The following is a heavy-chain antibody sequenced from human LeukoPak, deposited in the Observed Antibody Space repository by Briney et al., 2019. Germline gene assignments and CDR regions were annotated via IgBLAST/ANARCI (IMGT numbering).Heavy chain of an antibody. CDR2: INPNSGGT. J-gene: IGHJ5*02. CDR3: ARDYYDSSGYGARWFDP. Sequence: GASVKVSCKASGYTFTGYYMHWVRQAPGQGLEWMGWINPNSGGTNYAQKFQGRVTMTRDTSISTAYMELSRLRSDDTAAYYCARDYYDSSGYGARWFDPWGQGTLVTVSS. CDR1: GYTFTGYY. V-gene: IGHV1-2*02. D-gene: IGHD3-22*01.